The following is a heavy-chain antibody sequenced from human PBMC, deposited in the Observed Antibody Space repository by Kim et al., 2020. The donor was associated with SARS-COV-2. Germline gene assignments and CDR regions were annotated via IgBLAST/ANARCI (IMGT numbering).Heavy chain of an antibody. J-gene: IGHJ6*03. CDR3: ARGTVVMHYYYYMDV. D-gene: IGHD2-15*01. Sequence: PSLKSRVTISVDTSKNQFSLKLSSVTAADTAVYYCARGTVVMHYYYYMDVWGKGTTVTVSS. V-gene: IGHV4-59*09.